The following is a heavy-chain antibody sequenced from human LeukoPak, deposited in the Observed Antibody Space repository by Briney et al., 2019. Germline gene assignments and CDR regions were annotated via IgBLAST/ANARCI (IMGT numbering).Heavy chain of an antibody. Sequence: SETLSLTCTISGASVGTYYWSWIRQPPGKGPEWIGYMFHSGSTNCNPSLKSRVTFSIDTSKNHFSLKLSRVTASDTAVYYCAKHSARNGGNAFFDSWGQGAPVTVSS. CDR2: MFHSGST. D-gene: IGHD4-23*01. CDR1: GASVGTYY. J-gene: IGHJ4*02. CDR3: AKHSARNGGNAFFDS. V-gene: IGHV4-59*08.